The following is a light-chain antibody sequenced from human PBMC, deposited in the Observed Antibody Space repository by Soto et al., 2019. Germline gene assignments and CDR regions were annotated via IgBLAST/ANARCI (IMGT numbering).Light chain of an antibody. CDR3: QQFALLPRT. CDR1: QDISNS. Sequence: DIQMTQSPSSLSASVGVRVTITCLASQDISNSLNWYQQKKGQAPELLIYGASNLEPGVPSRFSGSGSGTEFTLTISSLQPEDVATYYCQQFALLPRTFGQGAKLEIK. CDR2: GAS. J-gene: IGKJ2*01. V-gene: IGKV1-33*01.